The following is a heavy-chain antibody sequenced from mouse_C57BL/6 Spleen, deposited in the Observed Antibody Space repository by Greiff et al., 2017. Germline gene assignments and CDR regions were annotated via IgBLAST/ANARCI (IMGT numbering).Heavy chain of an antibody. Sequence: QVQLKESGPGLVQPSQSLSITCTVSGFSLTSYGVHWVRQSPGKGLEWLGVIWSGGSTDYNAAFISRLSISKDNSKSQVFFKMNSLQADDTAIYYCARNFQLGLDYAMDYWGQGTSVTVSS. CDR1: GFSLTSYG. D-gene: IGHD4-1*02. CDR3: ARNFQLGLDYAMDY. CDR2: IWSGGST. J-gene: IGHJ4*01. V-gene: IGHV2-2*01.